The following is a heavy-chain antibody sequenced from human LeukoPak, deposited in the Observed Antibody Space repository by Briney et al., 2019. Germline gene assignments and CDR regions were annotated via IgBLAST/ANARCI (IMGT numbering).Heavy chain of an antibody. CDR1: GFTFSSYA. Sequence: GGSLRLSCAASGFTFSSYAMHWVRQAPGKGLEWVAVISYDGSNKYYADSVKGRFTISRDNAKNSLYLQMNSLRAEDTAVYYCARVGGGHYYDSSGYYPIDYWGQGTLVTVSS. CDR2: ISYDGSNK. D-gene: IGHD3-22*01. V-gene: IGHV3-30-3*01. CDR3: ARVGGGHYYDSSGYYPIDY. J-gene: IGHJ4*02.